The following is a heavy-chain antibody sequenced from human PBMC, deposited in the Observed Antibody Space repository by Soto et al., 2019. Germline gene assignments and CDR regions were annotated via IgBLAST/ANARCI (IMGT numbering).Heavy chain of an antibody. V-gene: IGHV4-59*01. CDR3: AREYDCSCGSWASPWFYP. D-gene: IGHD2-15*01. CDR2: IYYSGST. J-gene: IGHJ5*02. CDR1: GGSISSYY. Sequence: SETLSLTCTVSGGSISSYYWSWIRQPPGKGLEWIGYIYYSGSTNYNPSLKSRVTISVDTSKNQFSLKLSSVTAADTAVYYCAREYDCSCGSWASPWFYPLGQGTLLTVSS.